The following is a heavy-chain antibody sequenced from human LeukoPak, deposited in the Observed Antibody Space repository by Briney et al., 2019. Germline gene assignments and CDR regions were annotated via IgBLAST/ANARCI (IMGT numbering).Heavy chain of an antibody. V-gene: IGHV3-11*01. CDR2: ISSSGSTI. CDR3: ARDRRAKTTVVTVDWFDP. CDR1: GITFSSYA. J-gene: IGHJ5*02. Sequence: TGGSLRLSCAASGITFSSYAMSWIRQAPGKGLEWVSYISSSGSTIYYADSVKGRFTISRDNAKNSLYLQMNSLRAEDTAVYYCARDRRAKTTVVTVDWFDPWAREPWSPSPQ. D-gene: IGHD4-23*01.